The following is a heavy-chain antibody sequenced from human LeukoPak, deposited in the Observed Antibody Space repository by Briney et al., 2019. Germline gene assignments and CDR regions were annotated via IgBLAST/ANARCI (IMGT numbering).Heavy chain of an antibody. Sequence: SETLSLTCAVYGGSFSGYYWSWIRQPPGKGLEWIGEINHSGSTNYDPSLKSRVTISVDTSKNQFSLKLSSVTAADTAVYYCARGARAGYNLEPFDNWGQGTLVTVSS. D-gene: IGHD5-24*01. CDR1: GGSFSGYY. J-gene: IGHJ4*02. V-gene: IGHV4-34*01. CDR3: ARGARAGYNLEPFDN. CDR2: INHSGST.